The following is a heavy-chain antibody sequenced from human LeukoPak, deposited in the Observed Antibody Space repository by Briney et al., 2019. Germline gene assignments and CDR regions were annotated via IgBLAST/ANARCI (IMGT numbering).Heavy chain of an antibody. Sequence: PGGSLRLSCAASGFTFSSYAMSWVRQAPGKGLEWVANIKPDGSEKYYVDSVKGRFTISRDNAKNSLYLQMHSLRVEDTAVYYCARDRSLISGSSFDYWGQGTLVSVSS. J-gene: IGHJ4*02. D-gene: IGHD3-10*01. CDR2: IKPDGSEK. CDR1: GFTFSSYA. CDR3: ARDRSLISGSSFDY. V-gene: IGHV3-7*01.